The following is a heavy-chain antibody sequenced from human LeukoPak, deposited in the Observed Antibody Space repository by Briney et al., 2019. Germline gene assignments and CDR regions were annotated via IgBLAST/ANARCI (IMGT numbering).Heavy chain of an antibody. CDR1: GFTFSNNY. Sequence: GGSLRLSCAASGFTFSNNYMSWVRQAPGMGLEWVSVIYSGGTTYYADSVKGRFTISRDNSKNTLYLQMNSLRAEDTAMYYCASCPATSCYPRTWGQGTLVTVSS. D-gene: IGHD2-2*01. CDR3: ASCPATSCYPRT. J-gene: IGHJ5*02. V-gene: IGHV3-66*01. CDR2: IYSGGTT.